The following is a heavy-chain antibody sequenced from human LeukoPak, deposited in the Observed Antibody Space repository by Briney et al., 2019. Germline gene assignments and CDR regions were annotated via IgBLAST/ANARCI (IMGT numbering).Heavy chain of an antibody. CDR1: LFTFSSYW. CDR2: IKQDGSEK. CDR3: AREGNYYDSSGYYGY. V-gene: IGHV3-7*01. Sequence: PGGSLRLSCAACLFTFSSYWMSWVRQAPGKGLEWVANIKQDGSEKYYVDSVKGRFTISRDNAKKSLYQQMNSLRAEDTAVYYCAREGNYYDSSGYYGYWGQGTLVTVSS. J-gene: IGHJ4*02. D-gene: IGHD3-22*01.